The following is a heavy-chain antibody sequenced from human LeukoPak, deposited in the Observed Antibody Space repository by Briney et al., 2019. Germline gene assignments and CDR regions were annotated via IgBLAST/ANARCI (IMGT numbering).Heavy chain of an antibody. CDR2: ISAYNGNT. D-gene: IGHD3-22*01. Sequence: ASVKVSCKTFNYTFTAYGINWVRQAPGQGLEWMGWISAYNGNTNYAQKLQGRVTMTTDTSTSTAYMELRSLRSDDTAVYYCARSITMIVVAPGYWGQGNLVTVSS. CDR1: NYTFTAYG. J-gene: IGHJ4*02. CDR3: ARSITMIVVAPGY. V-gene: IGHV1-18*01.